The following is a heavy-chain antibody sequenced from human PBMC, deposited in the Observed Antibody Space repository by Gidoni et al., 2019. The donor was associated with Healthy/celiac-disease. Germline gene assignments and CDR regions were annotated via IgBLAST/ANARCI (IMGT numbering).Heavy chain of an antibody. D-gene: IGHD3-22*01. J-gene: IGHJ4*02. CDR2: ISSSSSYI. CDR1: GFTFSSYS. Sequence: EVQLVESGGGLVKPGGSLRLSCAASGFTFSSYSMNWVRQAPGKGLEWVSSISSSSSYIYYADSVKGRFTISRDNAKNSLYLQMNSLRAEDTAVYYCARDTQYYYDSSGYLGNWGQGTLVTVSS. V-gene: IGHV3-21*01. CDR3: ARDTQYYYDSSGYLGN.